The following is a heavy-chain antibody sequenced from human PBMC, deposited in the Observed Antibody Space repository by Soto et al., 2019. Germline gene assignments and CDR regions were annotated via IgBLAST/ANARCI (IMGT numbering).Heavy chain of an antibody. J-gene: IGHJ4*02. Sequence: EASVKVSCKASGYTFTGYYMHWVRQAPGQGLEWMGWINPNSGGTNYAQKFQGRVTMTRDTSISTAYMELSRLRSDDTAVYYCARETPYGSGSYYLPYYWGQGTLVTVSS. D-gene: IGHD3-10*01. CDR3: ARETPYGSGSYYLPYY. CDR1: GYTFTGYY. CDR2: INPNSGGT. V-gene: IGHV1-2*02.